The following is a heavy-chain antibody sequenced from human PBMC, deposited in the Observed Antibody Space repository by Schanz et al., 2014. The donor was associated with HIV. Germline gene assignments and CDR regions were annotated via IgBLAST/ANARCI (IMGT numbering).Heavy chain of an antibody. CDR3: GRGTDDFPPDS. CDR1: GGSFSGHY. V-gene: IGHV4-34*01. D-gene: IGHD3-3*01. J-gene: IGHJ4*02. CDR2: IYQSGGT. Sequence: QVQLQQTGAGLLKPSETLTLTCVVYGGSFSGHYWSWIRQSPGKGLEWIGEIYQSGGTDYSPSFRSRTPMSRDTSKNQVSLNLRFVTAADTAVYYCGRGTDDFPPDSWGQGTQVIVSS.